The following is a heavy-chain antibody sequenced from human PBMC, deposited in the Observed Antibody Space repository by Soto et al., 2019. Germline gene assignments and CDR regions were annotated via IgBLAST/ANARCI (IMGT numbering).Heavy chain of an antibody. CDR2: IIPIYGTA. V-gene: IGHV1-69*05. CDR3: ARVFRLVPAGTIYFDY. J-gene: IGHJ4*02. Sequence: ASVKVSFKACGGTFSSFTISWVRQAPGQGLEWMGGIIPIYGTANYAQKFQGRVTITRDTSASTAYMELSSLRSEDTAVYYCARVFRLVPAGTIYFDYWGQGTLVTVSS. CDR1: GGTFSSFT. D-gene: IGHD6-13*01.